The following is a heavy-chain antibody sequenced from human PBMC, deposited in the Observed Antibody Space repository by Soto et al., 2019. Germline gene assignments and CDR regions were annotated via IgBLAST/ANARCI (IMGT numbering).Heavy chain of an antibody. CDR1: GGSISSGDYY. CDR2: IYYSGST. V-gene: IGHV4-30-4*01. CDR3: ARALYSSFPRYYYYGMDV. D-gene: IGHD4-4*01. Sequence: QVQLQESGPGLVKPSQTLSLTCTVSGGSISSGDYYWSWIRQPPGKGLEWIGYIYYSGSTYYNPSLKSRFTISVDTSKNQFSLKLSSVTAADTAVYYCARALYSSFPRYYYYGMDVWGQGTTVTVSS. J-gene: IGHJ6*02.